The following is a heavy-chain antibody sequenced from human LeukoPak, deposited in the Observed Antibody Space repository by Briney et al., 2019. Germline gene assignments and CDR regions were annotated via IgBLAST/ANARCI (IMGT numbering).Heavy chain of an antibody. CDR2: IRYDGSNK. CDR3: AKAPGIAARNPYYYMDV. D-gene: IGHD6-13*01. CDR1: GFIFSTYA. J-gene: IGHJ6*03. V-gene: IGHV3-30*02. Sequence: GGSLRLSCAASGFIFSTYAMSWVRQAPGKGLEWVAFIRYDGSNKYYADSVKGRFTISRDNSKNTLYLQMNSLRAEDTAVYYCAKAPGIAARNPYYYMDVWGKGTTVTVSS.